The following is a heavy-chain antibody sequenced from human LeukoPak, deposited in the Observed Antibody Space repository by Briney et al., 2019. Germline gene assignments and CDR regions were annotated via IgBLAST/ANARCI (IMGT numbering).Heavy chain of an antibody. V-gene: IGHV1-46*01. J-gene: IGHJ5*02. Sequence: ASVKVSCKAFGYTFTSNYMHWVRQAPGQGPEWMGVISPSGGSTTYAQKFQGRVTLTRDMSTSTDYLELSSLRSEDTAVYYCARGVGRITIFGVVPGRQYNWFDPWGQGTLVTVSS. CDR3: ARGVGRITIFGVVPGRQYNWFDP. CDR2: ISPSGGST. D-gene: IGHD3-3*01. CDR1: GYTFTSNY.